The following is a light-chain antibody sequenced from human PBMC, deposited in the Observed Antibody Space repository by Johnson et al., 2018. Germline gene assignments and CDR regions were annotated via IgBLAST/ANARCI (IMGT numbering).Light chain of an antibody. Sequence: QSVLTQTPSVSAAPGQKVTISCSGSSSNIGNNYVSWYKQLPGTAPKLLIYENNKRPSGIPDRFSGSKSGTSATLGITGLQTGDEADDYCGTWDSSLSAGNVFGTGTKVTVL. CDR1: SSNIGNNY. CDR3: GTWDSSLSAGNV. J-gene: IGLJ1*01. CDR2: ENN. V-gene: IGLV1-51*02.